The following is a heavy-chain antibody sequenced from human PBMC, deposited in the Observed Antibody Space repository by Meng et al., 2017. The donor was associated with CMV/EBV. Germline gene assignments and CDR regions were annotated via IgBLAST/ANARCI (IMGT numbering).Heavy chain of an antibody. CDR2: ISWNSGSI. D-gene: IGHD3-22*01. Sequence: SLKISCAASGFTFDDYAMHWVRQAPGKGPEWVSGISWNSGSIGYADSVKGRFTISRDNAKNSLYLQMNSLRAEDTALYYCAKDIANYYDSSGDLDYWGQGTLVTVSS. CDR1: GFTFDDYA. CDR3: AKDIANYYDSSGDLDY. V-gene: IGHV3-9*01. J-gene: IGHJ4*02.